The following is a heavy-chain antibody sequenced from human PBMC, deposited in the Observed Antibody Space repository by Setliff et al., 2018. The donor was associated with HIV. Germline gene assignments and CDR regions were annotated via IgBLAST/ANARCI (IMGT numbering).Heavy chain of an antibody. J-gene: IGHJ5*01. CDR3: ARALYPMTTVSAFDS. CDR1: GFTFSSYA. CDR2: ISSNGGNT. V-gene: IGHV3-64*01. D-gene: IGHD4-4*01. Sequence: GGSLRLSCAASGFTFSSYAMHWVRQAPGKGLEYVPFISSNGGNTYYASSLKGRFTISRDNSKNTMYLQMGSLRADDPAVYYCARALYPMTTVSAFDSWGQGTLVTVSS.